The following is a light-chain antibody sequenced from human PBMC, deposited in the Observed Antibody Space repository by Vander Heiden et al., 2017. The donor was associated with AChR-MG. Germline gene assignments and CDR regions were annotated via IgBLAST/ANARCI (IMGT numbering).Light chain of an antibody. CDR1: PTVGTW. V-gene: IGKV1-5*03. Sequence: DIQTTQSPSTLSASVGDRVTITCRASPTVGTWLAWFQQKPGKAPNLLISQASTLESGVPSRFGGSGAGTEFTLTFSSLQPDDLASYYCQQYNSYPLTFGGGTKVELQ. CDR2: QAS. CDR3: QQYNSYPLT. J-gene: IGKJ4*01.